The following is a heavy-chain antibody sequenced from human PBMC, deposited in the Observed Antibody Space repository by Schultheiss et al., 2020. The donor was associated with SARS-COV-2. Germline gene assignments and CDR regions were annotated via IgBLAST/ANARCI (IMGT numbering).Heavy chain of an antibody. V-gene: IGHV3-53*01. CDR1: GFTFSSYS. D-gene: IGHD2-2*01. CDR3: AKRGPSDFVVVPAGIDY. J-gene: IGHJ4*02. Sequence: GGSLRLSCAASGFTFSSYSMNWVRQAPGKGLEWVSVIYSGGSTYYADSVKGRFTISRHNSKNTLYLQMNSLRAEDTAVYYCAKRGPSDFVVVPAGIDYWGQGTLVTVSS. CDR2: IYSGGST.